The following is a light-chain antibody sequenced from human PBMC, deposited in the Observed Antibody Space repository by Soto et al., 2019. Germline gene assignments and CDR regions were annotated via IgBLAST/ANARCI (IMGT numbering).Light chain of an antibody. CDR3: QQYDSSPRT. CDR2: GAS. Sequence: EVVLTLSPGTLSLSPGERATLSCRASQIFSSTSLAWYQQKPGQAPRLLIYGASNKATGIPDRFSGSGSGTDFILTISSLEPEDVAVYYCQQYDSSPRTFGQRTKVDIK. J-gene: IGKJ1*01. CDR1: QIFSSTS. V-gene: IGKV3-20*01.